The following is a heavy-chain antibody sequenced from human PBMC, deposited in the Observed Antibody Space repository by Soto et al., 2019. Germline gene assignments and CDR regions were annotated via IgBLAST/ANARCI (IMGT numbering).Heavy chain of an antibody. V-gene: IGHV3-23*01. J-gene: IGHJ3*01. Sequence: EVQLLESGGALVRPGGSLRLSCAASGFTFSNYAMTWVRQPPGMGLEWVSVISGSGGSADYADSVQGRFTISRDNSKNTLYLQMIILRAEDTAIYFCVREGSGWYSRGSFDVWGRGTMVTVSS. D-gene: IGHD6-19*01. CDR3: VREGSGWYSRGSFDV. CDR1: GFTFSNYA. CDR2: ISGSGGSA.